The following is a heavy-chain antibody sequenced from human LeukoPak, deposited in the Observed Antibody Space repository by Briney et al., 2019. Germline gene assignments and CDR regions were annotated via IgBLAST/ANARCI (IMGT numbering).Heavy chain of an antibody. V-gene: IGHV3-30*02. CDR3: AKYRAAAFDY. Sequence: GGSLRLSCAASGFTFSSYGMHWVRQAPGKGLEWVAFIRYDGTNKYYADSVKGRFTISRDNSKNTLYLQMNSLRAEDTAVYYCAKYRAAAFDYWGQGTLVTVSS. D-gene: IGHD2-15*01. J-gene: IGHJ4*02. CDR2: IRYDGTNK. CDR1: GFTFSSYG.